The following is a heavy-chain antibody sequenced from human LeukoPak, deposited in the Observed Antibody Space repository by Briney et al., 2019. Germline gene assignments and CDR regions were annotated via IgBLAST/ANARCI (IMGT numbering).Heavy chain of an antibody. J-gene: IGHJ5*02. CDR2: ISGSGDST. CDR1: GYSFSTYG. V-gene: IGHV3-23*01. D-gene: IGHD3-16*01. CDR3: AKDMMFDP. Sequence: GGSLRLSCEGCGYSFSTYGMSWVRQAPGKGLEWVSGISGSGDSTDYAESVKGRFTISRDNSKNTMYLQMNSLRAEDTAVYYCAKDMMFDPWGQGTLVTVSS.